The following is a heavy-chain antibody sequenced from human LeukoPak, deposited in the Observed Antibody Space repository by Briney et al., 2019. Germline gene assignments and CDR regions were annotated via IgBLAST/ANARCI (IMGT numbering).Heavy chain of an antibody. J-gene: IGHJ4*02. CDR2: ISPYNGNT. Sequence: ASVKVSCKPYGYTFNTCGITWVRQAPGQGLEWIGWISPYNGNTNYAQKFQGRVTLTTDTSTSTAYMELRSLRSDDTAVYYCARGPHERSGYPDDWGQGTLVTVSS. CDR3: ARGPHERSGYPDD. CDR1: GYTFNTCG. V-gene: IGHV1-18*01. D-gene: IGHD3-22*01.